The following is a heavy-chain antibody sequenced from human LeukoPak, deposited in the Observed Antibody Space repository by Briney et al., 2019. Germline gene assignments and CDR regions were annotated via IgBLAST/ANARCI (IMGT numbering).Heavy chain of an antibody. Sequence: GRSLRLSCAASGFTFSSYAMHWVRQAPGKGLEWVAVISYDGSNKYYADSVKGRFTISRDNSKNTLYLQMNSLRAEDTAVYYCARPFSESWGQRTLVTVSS. CDR1: GFTFSSYA. D-gene: IGHD6-25*01. V-gene: IGHV3-30*01. CDR2: ISYDGSNK. CDR3: ARPFSES. J-gene: IGHJ5*02.